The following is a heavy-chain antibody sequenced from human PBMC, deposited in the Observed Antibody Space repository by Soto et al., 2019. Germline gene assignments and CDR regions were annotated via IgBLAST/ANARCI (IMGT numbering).Heavy chain of an antibody. V-gene: IGHV1-69*01. CDR2: IIPIFGTA. J-gene: IGHJ3*02. CDR3: ARDRLWYSGSPYHDAFDI. Sequence: YFEESWCTVSGYISVLAGPVPRQGLEWMGGIIPIFGTANYAQKFQGRVTITADESTSTAYMELSSLRSEDTAVYYCARDRLWYSGSPYHDAFDIWGQGTMVTVSS. D-gene: IGHD1-26*01. CDR1: WCTVSGYI.